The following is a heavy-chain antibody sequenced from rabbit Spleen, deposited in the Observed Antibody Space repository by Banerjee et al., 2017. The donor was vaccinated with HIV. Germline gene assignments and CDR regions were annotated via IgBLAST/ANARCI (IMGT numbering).Heavy chain of an antibody. CDR3: ARDLTDAIGWNFGW. Sequence: QSLEESGGDLVKPGASLTLTCTASGVSFSISSYMCWVRQAPGKGLEWIVCIDTGSSGFTYFASWAKGRFTISKTSSTTVTLQLSSLTAADTATYFCARDLTDAIGWNFGWWGPGTLVTVS. D-gene: IGHD4-1*01. CDR2: IDTGSSGFT. CDR1: GVSFSISSY. V-gene: IGHV1S40*01. J-gene: IGHJ4*01.